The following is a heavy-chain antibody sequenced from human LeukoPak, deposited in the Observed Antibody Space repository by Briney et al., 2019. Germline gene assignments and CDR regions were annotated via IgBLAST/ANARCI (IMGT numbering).Heavy chain of an antibody. Sequence: GGSLRLSCAASGFTFSSYSMNWVRQAPGKGLEWVSYISSSSSTIYYADSVKGRFTISRGNAKNSLYLQMNSLRAEDTAVYYCARDWGSYYGCFDYWGQGTLVTVSS. D-gene: IGHD1-26*01. V-gene: IGHV3-48*01. J-gene: IGHJ4*02. CDR3: ARDWGSYYGCFDY. CDR2: ISSSSSTI. CDR1: GFTFSSYS.